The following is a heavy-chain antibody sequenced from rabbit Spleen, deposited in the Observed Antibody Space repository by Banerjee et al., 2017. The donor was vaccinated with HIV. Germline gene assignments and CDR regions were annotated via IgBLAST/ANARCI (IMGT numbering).Heavy chain of an antibody. CDR2: INSYSGRP. V-gene: IGHV1S45*01. D-gene: IGHD4-2*01. J-gene: IGHJ4*01. Sequence: QEQLTETGGGLVQPEGSLTLTCTASGFDLNFGYVICWVRQAPGKGLEWIGCINSYSGRPVYASWVNGRFTISKTSSTTVTLQMTSLTAADTATYFCTRDAAGREDFNLWGPGTLVTVS. CDR1: GFDLNFGYV. CDR3: TRDAAGREDFNL.